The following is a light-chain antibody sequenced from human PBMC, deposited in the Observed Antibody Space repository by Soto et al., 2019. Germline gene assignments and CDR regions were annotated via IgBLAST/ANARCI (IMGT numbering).Light chain of an antibody. CDR3: QQYNTFSRT. Sequence: DVQMTQSPSTLSASVGDRVTLTCRASQTINNWLAWYQQKPGKAPKLLIYKTSSLESGVPSRFSGSGSGTEFTLTISSLQPDDFATYYCQQYNTFSRTFGQGTKVDIK. CDR1: QTINNW. CDR2: KTS. V-gene: IGKV1-5*03. J-gene: IGKJ1*01.